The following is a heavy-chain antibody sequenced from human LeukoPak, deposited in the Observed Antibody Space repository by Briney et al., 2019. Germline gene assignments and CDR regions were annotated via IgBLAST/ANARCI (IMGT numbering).Heavy chain of an antibody. D-gene: IGHD2/OR15-2a*01. J-gene: IGHJ6*02. CDR2: ISTDGSST. CDR1: GFTFSRYW. Sequence: GGSLRLSCAASGFTFSRYWMHWLRQAPGKGLVWVSRISTDGSSTTHADSVKGRFTISRDNGRNTLYLQMYSLRAEDTAVYYCASYLTSIPSGMDVWGQGTTVTVPS. CDR3: ASYLTSIPSGMDV. V-gene: IGHV3-74*01.